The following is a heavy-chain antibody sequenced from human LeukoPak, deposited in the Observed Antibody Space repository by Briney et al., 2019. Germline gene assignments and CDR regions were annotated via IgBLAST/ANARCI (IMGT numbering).Heavy chain of an antibody. Sequence: PGGSLRLSCAASGFTFSSYAMSWVRQAPGKGLEWVSVIYSGGSTYYADSVKGRFTISRDNSKNTLYLQMNSLRAEDTAVYYCARGEEYWGQGTLVTVSS. CDR1: GFTFSSYA. CDR2: IYSGGST. V-gene: IGHV3-66*01. CDR3: ARGEEY. J-gene: IGHJ4*02.